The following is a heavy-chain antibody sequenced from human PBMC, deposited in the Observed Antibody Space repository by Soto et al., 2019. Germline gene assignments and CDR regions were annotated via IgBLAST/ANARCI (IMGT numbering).Heavy chain of an antibody. V-gene: IGHV3-30*18. J-gene: IGHJ6*02. CDR2: ISYDGSNK. CDR3: AKGRSYYYYYGVDV. CDR1: GFTFSSYG. Sequence: TGGSLRLSCVASGFTFSSYGMHWVRQAPGKGLEWVAVISYDGSNKYYADSVKGRLTISRDNSKSTLYLQMNSLRAEDTALYYCAKGRSYYYYYGVDVWGQGTTVTV.